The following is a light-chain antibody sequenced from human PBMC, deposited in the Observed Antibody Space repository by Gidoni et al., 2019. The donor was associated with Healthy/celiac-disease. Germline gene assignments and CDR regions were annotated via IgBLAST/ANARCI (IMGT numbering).Light chain of an antibody. V-gene: IGKV1-39*01. CDR3: QQSYSTPWT. CDR1: QSIRSY. Sequence: DIQMTQSPSSLSASVGDRVTITCRASQSIRSYLNWYQQKPGKAPKLLIYAASSLQSGVPSRLRGSGSGTDFTLTISSLQPEDFATYYCQQSYSTPWTFGQGTKVEIK. CDR2: AAS. J-gene: IGKJ1*01.